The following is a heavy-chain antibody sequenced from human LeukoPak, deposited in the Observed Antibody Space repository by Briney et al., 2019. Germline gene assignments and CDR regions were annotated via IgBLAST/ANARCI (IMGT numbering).Heavy chain of an antibody. CDR1: GGSISSSSYY. J-gene: IGHJ4*02. Sequence: SETLSLTCTVSGGSISSSSYYWGWIRQPPGKGLEWIGEINHSGSTNYNPSLKSRVTISVDTSKNQFSLKLSSVTAADTAVYYCARAGSFGEGYWGQGTLVTVSS. CDR2: INHSGST. CDR3: ARAGSFGEGY. V-gene: IGHV4-39*07. D-gene: IGHD3-10*01.